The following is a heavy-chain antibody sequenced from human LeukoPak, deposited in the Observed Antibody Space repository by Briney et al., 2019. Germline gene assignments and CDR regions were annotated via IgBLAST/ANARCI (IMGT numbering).Heavy chain of an antibody. D-gene: IGHD6-13*01. CDR1: GGSISSYY. Sequence: SETLSLTCTVSGGSISSYYWSWIRQPPGKGLEGIGYIYYSGSTNYNPSLKSRVTISVDTSKNQFSLKLSSVTAADTAVYYCARLTSSSWYGNYYYGMDVWGQGTTVTASS. V-gene: IGHV4-59*01. CDR3: ARLTSSSWYGNYYYGMDV. J-gene: IGHJ6*02. CDR2: IYYSGST.